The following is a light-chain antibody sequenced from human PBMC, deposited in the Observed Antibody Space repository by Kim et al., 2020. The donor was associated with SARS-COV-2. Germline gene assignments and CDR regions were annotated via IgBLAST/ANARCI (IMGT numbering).Light chain of an antibody. Sequence: QSALTQPASVSGSPGQSITISCTGTSSDVDSYNYVSWYQQHPGKAPKLMIYDVNNRPSGVPDRFSGLKSGNTASLTISGLQAEDEADYYCSSYTSSGTVIFGGGTQLTVL. CDR2: DVN. J-gene: IGLJ2*01. V-gene: IGLV2-14*03. CDR3: SSYTSSGTVI. CDR1: SSDVDSYNY.